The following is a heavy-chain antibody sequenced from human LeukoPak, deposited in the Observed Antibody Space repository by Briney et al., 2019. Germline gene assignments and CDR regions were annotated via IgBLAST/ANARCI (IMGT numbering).Heavy chain of an antibody. V-gene: IGHV3-74*01. CDR3: ARDLDGSSWYLDS. Sequence: GGSLRLSCAASGFTFSRYWMHWVRQAPGKGLVWVSRINSDGYSTTYADSVKGRFTISRDNAKNTLYLQMNSLRADDTAVYYCARDLDGSSWYLDSWGQGTLVAVSS. J-gene: IGHJ4*02. CDR2: INSDGYST. CDR1: GFTFSRYW. D-gene: IGHD6-13*01.